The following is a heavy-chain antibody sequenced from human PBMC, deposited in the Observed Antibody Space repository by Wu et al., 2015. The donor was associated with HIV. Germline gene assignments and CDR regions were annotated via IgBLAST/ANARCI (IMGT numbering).Heavy chain of an antibody. Sequence: QVQLLQSGAEVKKPGSSVKVSCKTSGGTFSTYAISWVRQAPGQGLEWMGRIIPVLGTTYNAQKLQGRVTFTADESTGTAYMEVSSLRSDDTAVFYCAREPRRAPTIDGXLRPSVRWAGRRTLTPYRPSTTVPTRNRNRPYG. CDR1: GGTFSTYA. J-gene: IGHJ6*01. V-gene: IGHV1-69*13. CDR2: IIPVLGTT. D-gene: IGHD1-14*01. CDR3: AREPRRAPTIDGXLRPSVRWAGRRTLTPYRPSTTVPTRNRNRPYG.